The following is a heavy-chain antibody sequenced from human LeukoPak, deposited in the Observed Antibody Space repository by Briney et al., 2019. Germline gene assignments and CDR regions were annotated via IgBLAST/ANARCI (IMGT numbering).Heavy chain of an antibody. CDR2: ISSSGSTI. Sequence: PGGSLRLSCAASGFTFSNYAMHWVRQAPGKGLEWVSYISSSGSTIYYADSVKGRFTISRDNAKNSLYLQMNSLRAEDTAVYYCARDRDASGWYGFGTGYYFDYWGQGTLVTVSS. CDR3: ARDRDASGWYGFGTGYYFDY. J-gene: IGHJ4*02. CDR1: GFTFSNYA. D-gene: IGHD6-19*01. V-gene: IGHV3-48*04.